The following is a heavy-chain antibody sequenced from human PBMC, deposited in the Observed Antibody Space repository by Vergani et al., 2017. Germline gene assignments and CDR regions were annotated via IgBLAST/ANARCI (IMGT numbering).Heavy chain of an antibody. CDR1: GGTFSSYT. D-gene: IGHD2/OR15-2a*01. CDR2: IIPILGIA. CDR3: AGGALKGRSIHFDY. V-gene: IGHV1-69*02. J-gene: IGHJ4*02. Sequence: QVQLVQSGAEVKKPGSSVKVSCKASGGTFSSYTISWVRQAPGQGLEWMGRIIPILGIANYAQKFQGRVTITADKSTSTAYMELSSLRSEDTAVYYCAGGALKGRSIHFDYWGQGTLVTVSS.